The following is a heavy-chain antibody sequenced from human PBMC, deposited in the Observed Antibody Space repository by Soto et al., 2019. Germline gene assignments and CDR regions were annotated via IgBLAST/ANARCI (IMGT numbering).Heavy chain of an antibody. CDR2: IDPSDSYT. J-gene: IGHJ4*02. D-gene: IGHD3-22*01. V-gene: IGHV5-10-1*01. CDR1: GHRFTSDC. Sequence: EYLKVSLDGCGHRFTSDCIKCVRQMPGKGLEWMGRIDPSDSYTNYSPSSQGHVTISADKSISTAYLQWSSLKASDTAMYYCVLGYDSGGYTFDVWGQGTLGT. CDR3: VLGYDSGGYTFDV.